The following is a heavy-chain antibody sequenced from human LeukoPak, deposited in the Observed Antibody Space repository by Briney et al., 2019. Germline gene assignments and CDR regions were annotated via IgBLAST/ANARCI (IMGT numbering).Heavy chain of an antibody. J-gene: IGHJ5*02. CDR1: GGSFRGYY. CDR3: ARQSSSGYYNLFDP. Sequence: SETLSLTCAVYGGSFRGYYWSWIRQPPGKGLEGIGEINHCGSTNYNPSLKSRVTISLDTSKNQFSLKLSSGTAADTAVYYCARQSSSGYYNLFDPWGEGALVTVSS. CDR2: INHCGST. D-gene: IGHD3-22*01. V-gene: IGHV4-34*01.